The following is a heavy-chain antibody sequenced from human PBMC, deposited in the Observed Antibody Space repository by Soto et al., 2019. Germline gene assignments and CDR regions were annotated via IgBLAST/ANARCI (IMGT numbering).Heavy chain of an antibody. Sequence: ASVKVSCKASGYTFTSYYMHWVRQAPGQGLEWMGIINPSGGSTSYAQKFQGRVTMTRDTSTSTVYMELSSLRSEDTAVYYCARDHDSSSSDTEWFDPWGKGTLVTVSS. CDR1: GYTFTSYY. V-gene: IGHV1-46*01. J-gene: IGHJ5*02. D-gene: IGHD6-6*01. CDR2: INPSGGST. CDR3: ARDHDSSSSDTEWFDP.